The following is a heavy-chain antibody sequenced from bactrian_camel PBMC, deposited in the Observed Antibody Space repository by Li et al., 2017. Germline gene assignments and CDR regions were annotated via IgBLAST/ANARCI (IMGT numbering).Heavy chain of an antibody. CDR1: GNTLSHGC. J-gene: IGHJ4*01. CDR2: ISTDGST. V-gene: IGHV3S53*01. CDR3: AEGRGSRGEHCYSLNY. Sequence: HVQLVESGGGLMQPGGSLRLSCVISGNTLSHGCMGWFRQAPGAACELVSSISTDGSTYYLGSVKGRFAISRDNARNTVYLQMNNLQPEDTATYYCAEGRGSRGEHCYSLNYWGQGTQVTVS. D-gene: IGHD6*01.